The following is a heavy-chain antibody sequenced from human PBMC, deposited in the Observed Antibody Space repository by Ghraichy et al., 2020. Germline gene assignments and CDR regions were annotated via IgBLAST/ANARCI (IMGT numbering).Heavy chain of an antibody. V-gene: IGHV3-7*02. Sequence: GSLRLSCAASGFTFSSSWMNWVRQAPGKGLEWVANIKQDGSEKYYVDSVKGRFTISRDNARSSLYLQMNSLRAEDTAVYYCARGFSSGWPYWYFDLWGRGTLITVSS. D-gene: IGHD6-19*01. J-gene: IGHJ2*01. CDR1: GFTFSSSW. CDR2: IKQDGSEK. CDR3: ARGFSSGWPYWYFDL.